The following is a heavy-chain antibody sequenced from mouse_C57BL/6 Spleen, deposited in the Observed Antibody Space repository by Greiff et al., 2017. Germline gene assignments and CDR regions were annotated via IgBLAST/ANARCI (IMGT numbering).Heavy chain of an antibody. V-gene: IGHV1-42*01. CDR2: INPSTGGT. CDR3: ARYYYGYWYFDV. CDR1: GYSFTGYY. J-gene: IGHJ1*03. Sequence: VQLQQSGPELVKPGASVKISCKASGYSFTGYYMNWVKQSPEKSLEWIGEINPSTGGTTYNQKFKAKATLTVDKSSSTAYMQLKSLTSEDSAVYYCARYYYGYWYFDVWGTGTTVTVSS. D-gene: IGHD1-1*01.